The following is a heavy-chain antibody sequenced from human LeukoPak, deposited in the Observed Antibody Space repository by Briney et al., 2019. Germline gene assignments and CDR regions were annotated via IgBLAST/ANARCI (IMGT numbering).Heavy chain of an antibody. D-gene: IGHD3-22*01. CDR1: GFTFSSYS. CDR2: ISSSSSYI. Sequence: GGSLRLSCAASGFTFSSYSMNWVRQAPGKGLEWVSSISSSSSYIYSADSVKGRFTISRDNAKNSLYLQMNSLRAEDTALYYCAKDANYYDSSGYYDYWGQGTLVTVSS. J-gene: IGHJ4*02. CDR3: AKDANYYDSSGYYDY. V-gene: IGHV3-21*04.